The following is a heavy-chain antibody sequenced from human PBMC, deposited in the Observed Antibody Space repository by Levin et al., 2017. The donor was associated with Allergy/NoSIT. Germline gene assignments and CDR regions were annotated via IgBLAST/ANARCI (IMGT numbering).Heavy chain of an antibody. D-gene: IGHD3-10*01. CDR1: GFTFSSYG. V-gene: IGHV3-33*01. CDR3: ARAEDGSGKGPFDY. J-gene: IGHJ4*02. CDR2: IWYDGSNK. Sequence: PGGSLRLSCAASGFTFSSYGMHWVRQAPGKGLEWVAVIWYDGSNKYYADSVKGRFTISRDNSKNTLYLQMNSLRAEDTAVYYCARAEDGSGKGPFDYWGQGTLVTVSS.